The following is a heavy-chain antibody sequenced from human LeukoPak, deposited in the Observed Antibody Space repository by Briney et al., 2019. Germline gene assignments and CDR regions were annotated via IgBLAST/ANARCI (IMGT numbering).Heavy chain of an antibody. D-gene: IGHD2-15*01. V-gene: IGHV4-4*08. Sequence: SETLSLTCTVSGGSISSYYWSWIRQPPGKGLEWIGRIYTSGSTNYNPSLKSRVTISVDTSENQFSLKLSSVTAADTAVYYCARIGSGGSARSWFDPWGQGTLVTVSS. CDR3: ARIGSGGSARSWFDP. CDR1: GGSISSYY. J-gene: IGHJ5*02. CDR2: IYTSGST.